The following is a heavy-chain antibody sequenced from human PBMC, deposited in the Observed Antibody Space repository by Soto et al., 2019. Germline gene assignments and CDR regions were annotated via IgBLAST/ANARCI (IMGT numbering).Heavy chain of an antibody. CDR3: VREPNYYDSRDGFDI. CDR1: GGSISSSNW. CDR2: IYHSGST. J-gene: IGHJ3*02. V-gene: IGHV4-4*02. D-gene: IGHD3-22*01. Sequence: SGTLSLTCAVSGGSISSSNWWSWVRQPPGKGLEWIGEIYHSGSTNYNPSLKSRATISVDKSKNQFSLKLSSVTAADTAVYYCVREPNYYDSRDGFDIWGQGTMVTVSS.